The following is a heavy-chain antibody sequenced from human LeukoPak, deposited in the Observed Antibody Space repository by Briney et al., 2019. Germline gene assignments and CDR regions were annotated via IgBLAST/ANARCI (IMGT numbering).Heavy chain of an antibody. D-gene: IGHD4-23*01. CDR2: IYYSGST. CDR1: GGSISSSSYY. J-gene: IGHJ4*02. CDR3: ARGPSVVTPVFGY. V-gene: IGHV4-39*07. Sequence: PSETLSLTCTVSGGSISSSSYYWGWIRQPPGKGLEWIGSIYYSGSTYYNPSLKSRVTISVDTSKNQFSLKLSSVTAADTAVYYCARGPSVVTPVFGYWGQGTLVTVSS.